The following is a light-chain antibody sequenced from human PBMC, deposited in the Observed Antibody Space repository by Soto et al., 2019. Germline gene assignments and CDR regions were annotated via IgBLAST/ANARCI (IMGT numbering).Light chain of an antibody. J-gene: IGKJ2*01. CDR3: QQYGSSSYT. V-gene: IGKV3-20*01. CDR1: QSISSSY. Sequence: EIVLTQSPGTLSLSPGERATLSCRASQSISSSYLAWYQQNTGQAPRLLIYAASSRATGIPDRFSGSGSGTDFTLTSSRLEPEDFAVYYCQQYGSSSYTFGQGTQLEIK. CDR2: AAS.